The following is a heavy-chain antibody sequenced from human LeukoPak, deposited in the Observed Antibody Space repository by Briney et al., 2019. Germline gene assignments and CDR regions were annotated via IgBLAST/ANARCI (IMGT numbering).Heavy chain of an antibody. J-gene: IGHJ5*02. V-gene: IGHV4-59*01. D-gene: IGHD6-19*01. CDR3: ARDRSGWYSGTRGWFDP. Sequence: SETLSLTCTVSGGSISSYYWSWLRQPPGKGLEWIGYIYYSGSTNYNPSLKSRVTISVDTSKNQFSLKLSSVTAADTAVYYCARDRSGWYSGTRGWFDPWGQGTLVTVSS. CDR2: IYYSGST. CDR1: GGSISSYY.